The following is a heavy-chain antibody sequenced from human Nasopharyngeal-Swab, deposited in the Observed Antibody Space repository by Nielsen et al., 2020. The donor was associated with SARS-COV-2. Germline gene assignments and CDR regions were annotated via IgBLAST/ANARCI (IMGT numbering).Heavy chain of an antibody. Sequence: GASLKISCAASGFTFSSYGMHWVRQAPGKGLEWVAVIWYDGSNKYYADSVKGRFTISRDNSKNTLYLQMNSLRAEDTAVYYCAREGDILTGYYDAFDIWGQGTMVTVSS. CDR3: AREGDILTGYYDAFDI. CDR2: IWYDGSNK. V-gene: IGHV3-33*01. J-gene: IGHJ3*02. CDR1: GFTFSSYG. D-gene: IGHD3-9*01.